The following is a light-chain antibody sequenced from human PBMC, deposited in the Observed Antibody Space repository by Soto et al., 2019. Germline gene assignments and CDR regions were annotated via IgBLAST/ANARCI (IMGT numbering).Light chain of an antibody. V-gene: IGLV2-8*01. CDR1: ENGVGFYDF. J-gene: IGLJ1*01. CDR3: QSYAGSNTYV. Sequence: QSALTQPPSASGSPGQSVTISCTGTENGVGFYDFVSWYQHHPGKAPRLISYEVVQRPSGVPDRFSGSKSGNTASLTVSGLQAADEADYFCQSYAGSNTYVFGSGTKVTVL. CDR2: EVV.